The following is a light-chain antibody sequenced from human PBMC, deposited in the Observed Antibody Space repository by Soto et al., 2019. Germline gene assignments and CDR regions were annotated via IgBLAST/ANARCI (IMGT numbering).Light chain of an antibody. V-gene: IGLV2-14*03. Sequence: QSVLTQPTSVSGSPGQSLTISCTGVSSDIGGYNHVSWYQQHPGKVPRLIIYDVDNRPLGVSNRFSGSQSGNMASLTISGLQAEDEADYYCCAYTARTTLSWVFGGGTQLTVL. CDR3: CAYTARTTLSWV. CDR2: DVD. J-gene: IGLJ3*02. CDR1: SSDIGGYNH.